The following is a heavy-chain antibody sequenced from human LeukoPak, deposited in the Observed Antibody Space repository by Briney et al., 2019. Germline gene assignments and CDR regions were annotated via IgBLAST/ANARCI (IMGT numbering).Heavy chain of an antibody. J-gene: IGHJ3*02. D-gene: IGHD3-10*01. CDR1: GFIFTNYA. CDR2: ISGGGGST. Sequence: GGSLRLSCAASGFIFTNYAMSWVRQAPGKGPEWVAAISGGGGSTSYADSVKGRFTISTDTSKNTVYLQMNSLRAEDTAVYYCARDRGIRSAFDIWGQGTMVTVSS. V-gene: IGHV3-23*01. CDR3: ARDRGIRSAFDI.